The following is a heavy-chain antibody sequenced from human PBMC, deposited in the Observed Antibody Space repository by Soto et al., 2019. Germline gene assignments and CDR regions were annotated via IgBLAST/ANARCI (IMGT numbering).Heavy chain of an antibody. CDR2: IYWDNDK. CDR1: GFSLTTSPVG. V-gene: IGHV2-5*02. D-gene: IGHD1-1*01. J-gene: IGHJ4*02. CDR3: AHRLGGSSWNDGYFDF. Sequence: QITLKESGPTLVEPTEALALTCSFSGFSLTTSPVGVGWFRQPPGKALEWLAVIYWDNDKRYNPSLKTRITITKDTSRNEVALTMTDMEPKDTATYFCAHRLGGSSWNDGYFDFWCQGFLVTVS.